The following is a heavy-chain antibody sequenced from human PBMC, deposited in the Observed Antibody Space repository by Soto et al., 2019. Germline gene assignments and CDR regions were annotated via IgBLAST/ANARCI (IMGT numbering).Heavy chain of an antibody. CDR2: IYHSGST. V-gene: IGHV4-30-2*01. Sequence: QLQLQESGSGLVKPSQTLSLTCAVSGGSISSGGYSWSWIRQPPGKGLEWIGYIYHSGSTYYNPSLKRRVTIXVXRXXNQFSLKLSSVTAADTAVYYCARRRGFPYYYGMDVWGQGTTVTVSS. D-gene: IGHD5-12*01. CDR3: ARRRGFPYYYGMDV. CDR1: GGSISSGGYS. J-gene: IGHJ6*02.